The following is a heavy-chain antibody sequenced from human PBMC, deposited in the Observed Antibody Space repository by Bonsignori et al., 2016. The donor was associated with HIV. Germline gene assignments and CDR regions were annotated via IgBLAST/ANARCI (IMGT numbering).Heavy chain of an antibody. J-gene: IGHJ4*02. Sequence: QVQLQESGPRLVRPSETLSLTCAVSGYSITSGFYWGWIRQTPGSGLEWIGNIFLNGDTYDNPSLTSRLTMSVDTSTNQFSLTLTSVTAADTATYYCARVVHSNYADHWGQGILVTVSS. D-gene: IGHD4/OR15-4a*01. V-gene: IGHV4-38-2*01. CDR2: IFLNGDT. CDR3: ARVVHSNYADH. CDR1: GYSITSGFY.